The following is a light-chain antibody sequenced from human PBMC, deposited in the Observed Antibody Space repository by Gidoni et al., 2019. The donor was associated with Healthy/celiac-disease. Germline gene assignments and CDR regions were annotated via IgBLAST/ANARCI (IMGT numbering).Light chain of an antibody. CDR3: CSYAGTSTFVVV. CDR1: SSDVGSYNL. J-gene: IGLJ2*01. CDR2: EVS. V-gene: IGLV2-23*02. Sequence: QSALTQPASVSGSPGQSITISCTGTSSDVGSYNLVSWYQQHPDKAPKLMIYEVSKRPSGVSNRFSGSKSGNTASLTISGLQAEDEADYYCCSYAGTSTFVVVFGGGTKLTVL.